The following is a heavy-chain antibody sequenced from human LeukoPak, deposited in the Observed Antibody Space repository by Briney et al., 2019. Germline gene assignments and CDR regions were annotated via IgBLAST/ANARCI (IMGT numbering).Heavy chain of an antibody. Sequence: GGSLRLSCAASGFTFSSYGMHWVRQAPGKGLEWVAVISYDGSNKYYADSVKGRFTISRGNSKNTLYLQMNSLRAEDTAVYYCAKTVSSGYPYFDYWGQGTLVTVSS. CDR3: AKTVSSGYPYFDY. D-gene: IGHD3-22*01. CDR1: GFTFSSYG. V-gene: IGHV3-30*18. J-gene: IGHJ4*02. CDR2: ISYDGSNK.